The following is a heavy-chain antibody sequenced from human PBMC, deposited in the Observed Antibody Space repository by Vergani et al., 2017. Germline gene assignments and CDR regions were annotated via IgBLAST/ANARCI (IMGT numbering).Heavy chain of an antibody. J-gene: IGHJ4*02. V-gene: IGHV1-69*01. CDR1: GGTFSSYA. CDR2: IIPIFGTA. D-gene: IGHD4-11*01. CDR3: ARDRKPTTVTTYPAKYYFDY. Sequence: QVQLVQSGAEVKKPGSSVKVSCKASGGTFSSYAISWVRQAPGQGLEWMGWIIPIFGTANYAQKFQGRVTITADESTSTAYMELSSLRSEDTAVYYCARDRKPTTVTTYPAKYYFDYWGQGTLVTVSS.